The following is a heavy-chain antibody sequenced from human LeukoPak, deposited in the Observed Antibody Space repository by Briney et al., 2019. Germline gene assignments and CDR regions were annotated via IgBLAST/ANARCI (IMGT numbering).Heavy chain of an antibody. J-gene: IGHJ4*02. D-gene: IGHD6-13*01. CDR3: ARGPIAAAGTSYDY. V-gene: IGHV4-34*01. CDR2: INHSGSI. CDR1: GGSFSGYY. Sequence: PSETLSLTCAVYGGSFSGYYWSWIRQPPGKGLEWIGEINHSGSINYNPSLKSRVTISVDTSKNQFSLKLSSVTAADTAVYYCARGPIAAAGTSYDYWGQGTLVTVSS.